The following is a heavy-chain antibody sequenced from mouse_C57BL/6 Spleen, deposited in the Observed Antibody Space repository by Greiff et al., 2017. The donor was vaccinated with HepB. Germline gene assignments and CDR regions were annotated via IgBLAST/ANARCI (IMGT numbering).Heavy chain of an antibody. V-gene: IGHV1-15*01. J-gene: IGHJ3*01. D-gene: IGHD1-1*01. CDR2: IDPETGGT. CDR1: GYTFTDYE. Sequence: VQLQQSGAELVRPGASVTLSCKASGYTFTDYEMHWVKQTPVHGLEWIGAIDPETGGTAYNQKFKGKAILTADKSSSTAYMELRSLTSEDSAVYYCTRSYYGSSERFAYWGQRTLVTVSA. CDR3: TRSYYGSSERFAY.